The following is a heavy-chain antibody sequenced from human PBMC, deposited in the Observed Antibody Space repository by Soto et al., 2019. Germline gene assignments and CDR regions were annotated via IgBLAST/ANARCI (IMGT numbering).Heavy chain of an antibody. CDR3: ATRLDPISEDALAI. CDR2: IYSRGNT. D-gene: IGHD4-17*01. Sequence: EVQLVESGGGLIQPGGSLRLSCAAYGFTVSSNYMSWVRQAPGKGLEWVSVIYSRGNTYYADSVKGRFTISRDNSKNTLYLQMNSLRAEDTAVYYCATRLDPISEDALAIWGQGTMVTVSS. V-gene: IGHV3-53*01. CDR1: GFTVSSNY. J-gene: IGHJ3*02.